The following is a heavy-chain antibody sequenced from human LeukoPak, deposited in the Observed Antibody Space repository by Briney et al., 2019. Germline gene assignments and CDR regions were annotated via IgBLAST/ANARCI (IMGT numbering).Heavy chain of an antibody. D-gene: IGHD3-16*02. J-gene: IGHJ5*02. CDR2: ISNNGGST. V-gene: IGHV3-64*01. CDR1: GFTFSSYA. CDR3: ARDRNGDYDYVWGSYPSSFNWFDP. Sequence: GGSPRLSCAASGFTFSSYAMYWVRQAPGKGLEYVSSISNNGGSTYYANSVKGRFTISRDNSKNTLYLQMGSLRTEDMAVYYCARDRNGDYDYVWGSYPSSFNWFDPWDQGTLVTVSS.